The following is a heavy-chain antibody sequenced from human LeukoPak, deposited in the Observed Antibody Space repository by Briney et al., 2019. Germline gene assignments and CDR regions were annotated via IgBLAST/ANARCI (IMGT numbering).Heavy chain of an antibody. Sequence: SSETLSLTCAVYGGSFSGYYWSWIRQPPGKGLEWIGEINHSGSTNYNPSLKSRVTISVDTSKNQFSLKLSSVTAADTAVYYCARHIRYCSGGSCLPQDWGQGTLVTVSS. CDR3: ARHIRYCSGGSCLPQD. CDR2: INHSGST. V-gene: IGHV4-34*01. CDR1: GGSFSGYY. J-gene: IGHJ4*02. D-gene: IGHD2-15*01.